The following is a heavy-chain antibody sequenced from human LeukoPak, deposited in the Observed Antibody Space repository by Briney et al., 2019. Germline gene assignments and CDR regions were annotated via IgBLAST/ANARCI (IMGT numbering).Heavy chain of an antibody. J-gene: IGHJ4*02. CDR3: ARHASSSSLDY. V-gene: IGHV4-38-2*01. CDR2: IYHSGST. CDR1: GYSIGSGYY. Sequence: SETLSLTCAVSGYSIGSGYYWGWIRQPPGKGLEWIGSIYHSGSTYYNPSLKSRVTISVDTSKNQFSLKLSSVTAADTAVYYCARHASSSSLDYWGQGTLVTVSS. D-gene: IGHD6-13*01.